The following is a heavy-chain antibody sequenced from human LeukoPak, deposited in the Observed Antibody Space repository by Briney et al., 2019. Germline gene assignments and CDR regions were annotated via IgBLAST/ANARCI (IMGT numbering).Heavy chain of an antibody. D-gene: IGHD4-17*01. Sequence: GGSLRLSCAASGFTFSNAWMSWVRQAPGKGLEWVGRMKSKTDGGTTDYAAPVKGRFTISRDDSKNTLYLQMNSLKTEDTAVYYCTSTVDYGDYGYFDYWGQGTLVTVSS. J-gene: IGHJ4*02. V-gene: IGHV3-15*01. CDR1: GFTFSNAW. CDR3: TSTVDYGDYGYFDY. CDR2: MKSKTDGGTT.